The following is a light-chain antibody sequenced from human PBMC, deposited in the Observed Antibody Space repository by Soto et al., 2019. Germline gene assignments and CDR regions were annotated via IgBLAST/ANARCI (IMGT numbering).Light chain of an antibody. Sequence: DIQLTQSPSFLSASVGDSVTITCRASQAIPSYIAWYQQKPGKAPKLLIYAVSTLQSGVPSRFSGRGFGTEFTLTISSLQPEDFATYYCQQPNSYPPFTFGPGTKVHVK. CDR2: AVS. V-gene: IGKV1-9*01. CDR3: QQPNSYPPFT. J-gene: IGKJ3*01. CDR1: QAIPSY.